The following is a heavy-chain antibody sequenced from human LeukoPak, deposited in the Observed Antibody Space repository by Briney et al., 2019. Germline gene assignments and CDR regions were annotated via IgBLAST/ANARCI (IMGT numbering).Heavy chain of an antibody. Sequence: PGGSLRLSCAASGFTLSSYGMSWVRQAPGKGLEWVSGISGSGSYTYYADSVKGRFTISRDNSKNTLYLQMNSLRAEDTAVYYCAKSGGDYFSGTYRLDYWGQGTLVTVSS. CDR3: AKSGGDYFSGTYRLDY. D-gene: IGHD1-26*01. J-gene: IGHJ4*02. V-gene: IGHV3-23*01. CDR2: ISGSGSYT. CDR1: GFTLSSYG.